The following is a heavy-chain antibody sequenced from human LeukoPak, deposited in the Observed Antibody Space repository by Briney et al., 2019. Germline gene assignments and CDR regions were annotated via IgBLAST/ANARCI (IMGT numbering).Heavy chain of an antibody. J-gene: IGHJ4*02. Sequence: ASVKFSCKASGYTFTSYYMHWVRQAPGQGLEWMGIINPSGGSTSYAQKFQGRVTMTTDTSTSTAYMELRSLRSDDTAVYYCARGIDGDYPGSDYWGQGTLVTVSS. CDR1: GYTFTSYY. D-gene: IGHD4-17*01. V-gene: IGHV1-46*01. CDR2: INPSGGST. CDR3: ARGIDGDYPGSDY.